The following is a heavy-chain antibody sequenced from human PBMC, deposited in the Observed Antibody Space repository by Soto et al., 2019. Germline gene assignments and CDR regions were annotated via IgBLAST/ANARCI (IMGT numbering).Heavy chain of an antibody. J-gene: IGHJ4*02. CDR3: VKAYDSRCYHFDY. CDR1: GFTFSSYG. Sequence: PGGSLRLSCAASGFTFSSYGMHWVRQAPGKGLEGGAVISYDGSNKYYADSVKGRFTISRDNSKNTLYLQMNSLRVEDTSVCYCVKAYDSRCYHFDYWSQGTLVTVSS. V-gene: IGHV3-30*18. CDR2: ISYDGSNK. D-gene: IGHD3-22*01.